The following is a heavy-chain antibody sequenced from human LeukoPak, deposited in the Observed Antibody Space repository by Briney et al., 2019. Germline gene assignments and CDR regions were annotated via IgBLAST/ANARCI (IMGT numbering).Heavy chain of an antibody. CDR2: INPNSGDT. Sequence: ASVKVSCKASGYTFTGYYMHWMRQAPGQGLEWMGWINPNSGDTNYAQKFQGRVTMTRDTSITTAYMELSRLRSDDTAVYYCARDLAGQYCSSTTYCTFIRDTYFDYWGQGTLVTVSS. CDR1: GYTFTGYY. D-gene: IGHD2-2*02. V-gene: IGHV1-2*02. CDR3: ARDLAGQYCSSTTYCTFIRDTYFDY. J-gene: IGHJ4*02.